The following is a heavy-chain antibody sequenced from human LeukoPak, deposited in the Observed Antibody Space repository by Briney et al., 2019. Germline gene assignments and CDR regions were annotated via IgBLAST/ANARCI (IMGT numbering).Heavy chain of an antibody. CDR1: GYSISSGYY. Sequence: SETLSLTCTVSGYSISSGYYWGWIRQPPGKGLEWIGSIYHSGSTYYYPSLKSRVTISVDTSKNQFSLKLSSVTAADTAVYYCAMGMSYYYYMDVWGKGTTVTVSS. D-gene: IGHD7-27*01. J-gene: IGHJ6*03. V-gene: IGHV4-38-2*02. CDR2: IYHSGST. CDR3: AMGMSYYYYMDV.